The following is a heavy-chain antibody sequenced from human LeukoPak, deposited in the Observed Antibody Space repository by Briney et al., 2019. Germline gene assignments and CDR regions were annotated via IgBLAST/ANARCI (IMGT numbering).Heavy chain of an antibody. CDR3: AKALLGGAFDI. J-gene: IGHJ3*02. CDR1: GFTFSSDA. CDR2: ISGIGGST. Sequence: AGGSLRLSCAASGFTFSSDAMSWVRQAPGKGLEWVSAISGIGGSTYYADSVTGRFTISRDNSKNTLYLQMNSLRDDDTAVYYSAKALLGGAFDIWGQGTMVTVSS. D-gene: IGHD2-15*01. V-gene: IGHV3-23*01.